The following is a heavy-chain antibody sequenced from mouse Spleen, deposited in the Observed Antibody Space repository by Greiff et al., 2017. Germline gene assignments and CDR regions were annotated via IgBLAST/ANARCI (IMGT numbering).Heavy chain of an antibody. V-gene: IGHV5-17*01. CDR2: ISSGSSTI. D-gene: IGHD2-3*01. J-gene: IGHJ3*01. CDR3: ARDMNPWFAY. Sequence: EVQLVESGGGLVKPGGSLKLSCAASGFTFSDYGMHWVRQAPEKGLEWVAYISSGSSTIYYADTVKGRFTISRDNAKSTLFLQMTSLRSEDTAMYYCARDMNPWFAYWGQGTLVTVSA. CDR1: GFTFSDYG.